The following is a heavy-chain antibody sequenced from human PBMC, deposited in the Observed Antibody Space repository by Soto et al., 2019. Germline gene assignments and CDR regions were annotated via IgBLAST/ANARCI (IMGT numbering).Heavy chain of an antibody. D-gene: IGHD4-17*01. J-gene: IGHJ4*02. CDR2: INAGNGNT. V-gene: IGHV1-3*01. Sequence: ASVKVSCTASGYTFTSYAMHWVRQAPGQSLEWMGWINAGNGNTKYSQKFQGRVTITRDTSASTAYMELSSLRSEDTAVYYCARDPDYGDYGTSPADDYWGQGTLVTVS. CDR1: GYTFTSYA. CDR3: ARDPDYGDYGTSPADDY.